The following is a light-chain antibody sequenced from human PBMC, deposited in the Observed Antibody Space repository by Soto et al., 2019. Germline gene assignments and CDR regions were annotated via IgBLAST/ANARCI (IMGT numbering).Light chain of an antibody. Sequence: QSVLTQAPSASGSPGQSVTISCAGTSNDVGRFNYVSWYQHYPGKAPKLIIYDVTKRPSGVPDRFSGSKSGNTAYLTVSGLQAEDEADYFCSSFVHGTSYVFGTGTKVTVL. V-gene: IGLV2-8*01. CDR3: SSFVHGTSYV. J-gene: IGLJ1*01. CDR2: DVT. CDR1: SNDVGRFNY.